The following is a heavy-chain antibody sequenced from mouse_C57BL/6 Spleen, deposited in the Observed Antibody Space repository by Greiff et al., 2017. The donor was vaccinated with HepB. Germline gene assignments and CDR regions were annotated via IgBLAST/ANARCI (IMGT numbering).Heavy chain of an antibody. Sequence: EVQLQQSGAELVKPAASLKLSCTASGYNIKDIYIHWVKQRPEKGLERIRRTDPANGNTKYDPKFQGKATITADKSSNTAYLQLSSLTSEDTAVYYCRISKMNPWDQGTTLTVSS. J-gene: IGHJ2*01. D-gene: IGHD5-2*01. CDR2: TDPANGNT. V-gene: IGHV14-3*02. CDR3: RISKMNP. CDR1: GYNIKDIY.